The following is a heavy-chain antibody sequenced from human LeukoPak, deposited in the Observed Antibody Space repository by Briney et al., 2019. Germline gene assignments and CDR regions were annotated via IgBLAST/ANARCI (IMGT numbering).Heavy chain of an antibody. J-gene: IGHJ4*02. D-gene: IGHD4-11*01. CDR3: AKAGDYSYFDY. Sequence: PGGSLRLSCAASGFTFSGYVMNWVRQAPGKGLEWISYISTSSTTVYYADSVQGRFTISRDNAKNSLYLQMNSLRAEDTAIYYCAKAGDYSYFDYWGQGTLVTVSS. V-gene: IGHV3-48*03. CDR2: ISTSSTTV. CDR1: GFTFSGYV.